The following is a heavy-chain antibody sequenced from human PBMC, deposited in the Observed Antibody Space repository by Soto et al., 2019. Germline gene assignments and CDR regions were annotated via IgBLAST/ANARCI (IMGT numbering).Heavy chain of an antibody. CDR1: RFALTSYV. CDR2: ITQAGSEN. D-gene: IGHD3-9*01. Sequence: GGSVRLSGAASRFALTSYVMSWVGQSSGKGLARVANITQAGSENNYVDSVKGRFTISRDNAKNSLYLQMRSLGAEDRALYYYAIEEHRTGYTYAFDMWGPG. J-gene: IGHJ3*02. CDR3: AIEEHRTGYTYAFDM. V-gene: IGHV3-7*01.